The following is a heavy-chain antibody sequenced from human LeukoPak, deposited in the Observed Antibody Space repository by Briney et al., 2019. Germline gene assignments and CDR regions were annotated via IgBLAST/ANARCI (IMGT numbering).Heavy chain of an antibody. CDR1: GFSLSTSGVG. Sequence: GSGPTLGNPTQTLTLTFTFSGFSLSTSGVGVGWIRQPPGKALEWLALIYWDDDKRYSPSLKSRLTITKDTSKDQVVLTMTNMDPVDTATYYCAHSGTYDMGFDPWGQGTLVTVSS. V-gene: IGHV2-5*02. J-gene: IGHJ5*02. CDR3: AHSGTYDMGFDP. CDR2: IYWDDDK. D-gene: IGHD3-9*01.